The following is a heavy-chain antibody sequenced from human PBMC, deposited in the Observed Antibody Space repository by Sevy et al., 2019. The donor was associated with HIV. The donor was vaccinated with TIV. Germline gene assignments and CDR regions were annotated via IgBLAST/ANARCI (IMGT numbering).Heavy chain of an antibody. CDR2: IWYEGSTT. CDR1: GFTFSSFG. D-gene: IGHD1-26*01. J-gene: IGHJ4*02. Sequence: GGSLRLSYAASGFTFSSFGMHWVRQAPGKGLEWVAVIWYEGSTTYYADSVRGRFTISRDSSNNTLYPQMNSLRADDTAVYYCAATATHLDYWGQGTLVTVSS. CDR3: AATATHLDY. V-gene: IGHV3-33*01.